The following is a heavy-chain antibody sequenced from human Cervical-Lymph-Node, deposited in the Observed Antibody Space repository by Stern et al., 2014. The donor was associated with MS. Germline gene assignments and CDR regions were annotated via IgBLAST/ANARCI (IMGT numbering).Heavy chain of an antibody. V-gene: IGHV3-30*18. Sequence: VQLVQSGGGVVQPGTSLRLSCAVSGFTFSNYGMHWVRQAPGKGLEWVAVISYDADVKFYADSVKGRFTISRDTPKNTMYLQLNSLKVEDTAVYFCAKKSVGTTGTTTAFDYWGQGTLVTGSS. CDR1: GFTFSNYG. D-gene: IGHD1-1*01. CDR2: ISYDADVK. J-gene: IGHJ4*02. CDR3: AKKSVGTTGTTTAFDY.